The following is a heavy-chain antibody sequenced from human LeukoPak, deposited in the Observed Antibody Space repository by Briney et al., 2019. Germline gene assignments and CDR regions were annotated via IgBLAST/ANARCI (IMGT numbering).Heavy chain of an antibody. Sequence: PGGSLRLSCAASGFTFSSYWMHWVRQASGKGLVWVSRLDTDGSTTAYADSVKGRFTISRDNAKNTLYLQMNSLRAEDTAIYYCTRGGTTFDYWGQGTLVTVSS. CDR2: LDTDGSTT. J-gene: IGHJ4*02. V-gene: IGHV3-74*01. D-gene: IGHD1-1*01. CDR3: TRGGTTFDY. CDR1: GFTFSSYW.